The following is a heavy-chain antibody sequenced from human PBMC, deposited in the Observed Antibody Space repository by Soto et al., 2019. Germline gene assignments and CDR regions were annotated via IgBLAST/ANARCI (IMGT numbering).Heavy chain of an antibody. Sequence: PSETLSLTCTVSGVSISSYYWSWIRQPPGKGLEWIGYIYYSGSTNYNPSLKSRVTISVDTSKNKFSLKLNSVTAADTAVYYCARHKRITVVGVAPIRGIFDYWGKGDLVTVSS. CDR3: ARHKRITVVGVAPIRGIFDY. V-gene: IGHV4-59*08. CDR2: IYYSGST. CDR1: GVSISSYY. D-gene: IGHD3-3*01. J-gene: IGHJ4*02.